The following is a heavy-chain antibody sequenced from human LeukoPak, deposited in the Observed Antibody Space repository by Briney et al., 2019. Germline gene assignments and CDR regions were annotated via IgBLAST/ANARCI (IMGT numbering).Heavy chain of an antibody. D-gene: IGHD4-17*01. CDR3: PRVEGYGDRSFDP. V-gene: IGHV4-30-4*08. CDR1: GRSISSADYY. J-gene: IGHJ5*02. Sequence: SETLSLTCAVSGRSISSADYYWSWIRQPPGSGLEWFGYIYYSGSTYYNPSLNSRFTIPVDTSKNQFSLKRSSVTAADTPVYYGPRVEGYGDRSFDPWGQGTRVPVSS. CDR2: IYYSGST.